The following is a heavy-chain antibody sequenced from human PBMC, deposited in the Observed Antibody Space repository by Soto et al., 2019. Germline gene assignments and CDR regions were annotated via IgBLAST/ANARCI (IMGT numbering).Heavy chain of an antibody. CDR2: IYYSGST. Sequence: SETLSLTCTVSGGSISSSSYYWGWIRQPPGKGLEWIGSIYYSGSTYYNPSLKSRVTISVDTSKNQFSLKLSSVTAADTAVYYCAREKYDYYPTFNWSDPLRSEPSSPS. CDR1: GGSISSSSYY. D-gene: IGHD3-10*01. CDR3: AREKYDYYPTFNWSDP. J-gene: IGHJ5*02. V-gene: IGHV4-39*01.